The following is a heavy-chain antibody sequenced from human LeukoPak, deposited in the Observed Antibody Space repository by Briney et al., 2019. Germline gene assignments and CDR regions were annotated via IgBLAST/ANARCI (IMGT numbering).Heavy chain of an antibody. Sequence: PSETLSLTCTVSGGSISSYYWSWIRQPAGKGLEWIGRFHPSGSAAYNPSLQSRVTVSVDASKNHFSLQMKSVTAADTAVYYCARQPPGSGENWFDLWGQGTLVTVSS. CDR3: ARQPPGSGENWFDL. V-gene: IGHV4-4*07. CDR1: GGSISSYY. D-gene: IGHD3-10*01. J-gene: IGHJ5*02. CDR2: FHPSGSA.